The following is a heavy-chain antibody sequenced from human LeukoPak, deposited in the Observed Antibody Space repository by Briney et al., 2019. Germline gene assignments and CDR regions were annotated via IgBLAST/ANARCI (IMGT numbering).Heavy chain of an antibody. Sequence: PSETLSLTCTVSGGSISSSSYYWGWIRQPPGKGLEWIGSIYYGGSTYYNPSLKSRATISVDTSKNQFSLKLSSVTAADTAVYYCARTTVYYYDSSGYPVLGNFDYWGQGTLVTVSS. V-gene: IGHV4-39*01. CDR3: ARTTVYYYDSSGYPVLGNFDY. CDR1: GGSISSSSYY. D-gene: IGHD3-22*01. CDR2: IYYGGST. J-gene: IGHJ4*02.